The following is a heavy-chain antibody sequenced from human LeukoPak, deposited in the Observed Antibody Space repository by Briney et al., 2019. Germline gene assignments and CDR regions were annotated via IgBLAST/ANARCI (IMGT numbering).Heavy chain of an antibody. CDR2: IIPIFGTA. J-gene: IGHJ4*02. CDR3: ARVRSYSGSYYFDY. CDR1: GGTFSSYA. D-gene: IGHD1-26*01. V-gene: IGHV1-69*05. Sequence: ASVKVSCKASGGTFSSYAISWVRQAPGQGLEWMGGIIPIFGTANYAQKFQGRVTITTDESTSTAYLELRSLRSDDTVVYYCARVRSYSGSYYFDYWGQGTLVTVSS.